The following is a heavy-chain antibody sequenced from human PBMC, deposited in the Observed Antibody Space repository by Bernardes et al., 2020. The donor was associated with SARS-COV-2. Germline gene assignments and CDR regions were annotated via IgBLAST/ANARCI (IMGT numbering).Heavy chain of an antibody. CDR1: GFSLSTSGVG. CDR2: IYWDDDK. Sequence: SGPTLVKPTQTLTLTCTFSGFSLSTSGVGVGWIRQPPGKALEWLALIYWDDDKRYSPSLKSRLTITKDTSKNQVVLTMTNMDPVDTATYYCAHVKAHMITFGGVIEIDAFDIWGQGTMVTVSS. V-gene: IGHV2-5*02. CDR3: AHVKAHMITFGGVIEIDAFDI. D-gene: IGHD3-16*02. J-gene: IGHJ3*02.